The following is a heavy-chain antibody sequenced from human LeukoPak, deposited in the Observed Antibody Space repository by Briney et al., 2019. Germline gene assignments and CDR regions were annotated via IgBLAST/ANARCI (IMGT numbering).Heavy chain of an antibody. CDR3: VRAAPRDCSPASCSLFDT. CDR2: IMIGGDGK. V-gene: IGHV3-23*01. D-gene: IGHD2-2*01. CDR1: GFTFNNYA. J-gene: IGHJ4*02. Sequence: PGGSLRLSCAGSGFTFNNYAMSWVRRAPRKGLEWVSTIMIGGDGKHYADSVKGRFTISRDRSESTPYLQMNGLRADDTAVYYCVRAAPRDCSPASCSLFDTWGQGTLVTVSS.